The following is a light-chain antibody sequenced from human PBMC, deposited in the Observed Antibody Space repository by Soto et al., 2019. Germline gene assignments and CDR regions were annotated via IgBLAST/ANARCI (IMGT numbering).Light chain of an antibody. Sequence: DMVLTQSHGPLSLSPGEGATLSCRASQSVSNIYLAWYQQKPGQAPRLLMYGTSNRATGIPDRFIGSGSGTDFTLTISNLEPEDLAVYYCQQFGRSPRTFGQGTKVEIK. CDR1: QSVSNIY. CDR3: QQFGRSPRT. J-gene: IGKJ1*01. CDR2: GTS. V-gene: IGKV3-20*01.